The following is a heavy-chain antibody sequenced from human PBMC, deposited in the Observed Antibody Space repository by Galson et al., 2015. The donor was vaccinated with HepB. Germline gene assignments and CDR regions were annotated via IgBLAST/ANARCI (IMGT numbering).Heavy chain of an antibody. CDR1: GFTFSGSA. Sequence: SLRLSCAASGFTFSGSAIHWVRQASERGLEWVGRIKNKANNYATAYAASMKGRFTISRDDSKNTAYLQMNSLKTEDTAVYYCTRLEQGEDFYYYGMDVWGQGTTVTVSS. J-gene: IGHJ6*02. D-gene: IGHD3-10*01. CDR3: TRLEQGEDFYYYGMDV. V-gene: IGHV3-73*01. CDR2: IKNKANNYAT.